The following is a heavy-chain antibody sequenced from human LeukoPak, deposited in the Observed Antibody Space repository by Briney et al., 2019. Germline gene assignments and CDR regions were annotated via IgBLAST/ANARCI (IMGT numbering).Heavy chain of an antibody. J-gene: IGHJ4*02. CDR1: GFTFSSYG. D-gene: IGHD3-22*01. V-gene: IGHV3-30*02. Sequence: GGSLRLSCAASGFTFSSYGMHWVRQAPGKGLEWVAFIRYDGSNKYYADSVKGRFTISRDNSKNTLYLQMNSLRAEDTAVYYCAKDEGYRYYYDSSGYIQYWGQGTLVTVSS. CDR3: AKDEGYRYYYDSSGYIQY. CDR2: IRYDGSNK.